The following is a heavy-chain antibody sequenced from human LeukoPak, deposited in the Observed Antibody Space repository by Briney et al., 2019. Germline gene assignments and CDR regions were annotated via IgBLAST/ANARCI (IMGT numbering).Heavy chain of an antibody. V-gene: IGHV3-30-3*01. Sequence: PGGSLRLSCAASGFTFSSYAMHWVRQAPGKGLEWVAVISYDGSNKYYADSVKGRFTISRDNSKNTLYLQMSSLRAEDTAVYYCARDGSYSSGWYFFDYWGQGTLVTVSS. CDR2: ISYDGSNK. CDR3: ARDGSYSSGWYFFDY. D-gene: IGHD6-19*01. CDR1: GFTFSSYA. J-gene: IGHJ4*02.